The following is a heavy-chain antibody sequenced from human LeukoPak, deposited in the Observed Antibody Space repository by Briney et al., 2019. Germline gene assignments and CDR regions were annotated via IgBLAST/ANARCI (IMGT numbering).Heavy chain of an antibody. Sequence: SETLSLTCTVFGGSINSYYWSWIRQPPGKGLEWIGYIYTSGSTNYNPSLKSRVIISADTSKNQFSLKLSSVTAADTAVYYCARVGSPGYPIDYWGQGTLVTVSS. D-gene: IGHD3-9*01. CDR2: IYTSGST. J-gene: IGHJ4*02. V-gene: IGHV4-4*09. CDR3: ARVGSPGYPIDY. CDR1: GGSINSYY.